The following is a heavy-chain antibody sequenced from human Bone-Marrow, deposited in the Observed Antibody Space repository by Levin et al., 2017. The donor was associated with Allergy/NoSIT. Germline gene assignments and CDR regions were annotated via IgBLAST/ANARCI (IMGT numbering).Heavy chain of an antibody. Sequence: SGPTLVKPTETLTLTCTVSGFSLTNNRIGVTWIRQPPGKALEWLAHIFSNGEKSYSTSLKSRLTISKDTSKSQVVLTMTNLDPVDTGTYYCARGERQGFYYYYGIDVWGQGTTVTVSS. J-gene: IGHJ6*02. CDR2: IFSNGEK. CDR1: GFSLTNNRIG. CDR3: ARGERQGFYYYYGIDV. D-gene: IGHD3-10*01. V-gene: IGHV2-26*02.